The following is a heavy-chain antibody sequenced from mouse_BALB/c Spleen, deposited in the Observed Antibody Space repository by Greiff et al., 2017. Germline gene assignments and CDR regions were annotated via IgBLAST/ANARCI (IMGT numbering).Heavy chain of an antibody. CDR2: IYPGSGST. CDR3: TRSLYGYDGDYAMDY. CDR1: GYTFTSYW. D-gene: IGHD2-2*01. Sequence: LQQPGSELVRPGASVKLSCKASGYTFTSYWMHWVKQRPGQGLEWIGNIYPGSGSTNYDEKFKSKATLTVDTSSSTAYMQLSSLTSEDSAVYYCTRSLYGYDGDYAMDYWGQGTSVTVSS. J-gene: IGHJ4*01. V-gene: IGHV1S22*01.